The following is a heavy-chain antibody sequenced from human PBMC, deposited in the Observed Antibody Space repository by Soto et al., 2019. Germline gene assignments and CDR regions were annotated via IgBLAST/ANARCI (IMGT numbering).Heavy chain of an antibody. CDR3: ARLDRNDFWSGYFFDY. Sequence: SETLSLTCTVSGGSISSSSYYWGWIRQPPGKGLEWIGSIYYSGSTYYNPSLKSRVTISVDTSKNQFSLKLSSVTAADTAVYYCARLDRNDFWSGYFFDYWGQGTLVTVSS. J-gene: IGHJ4*02. CDR2: IYYSGST. D-gene: IGHD3-3*01. V-gene: IGHV4-39*01. CDR1: GGSISSSSYY.